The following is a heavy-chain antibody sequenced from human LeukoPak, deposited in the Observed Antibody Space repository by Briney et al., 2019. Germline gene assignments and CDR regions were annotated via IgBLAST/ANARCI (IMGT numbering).Heavy chain of an antibody. CDR1: GGSIRSGDYY. V-gene: IGHV4-31*03. J-gene: IGHJ4*02. Sequence: NPSQTLSLTCIVSGGSIRSGDYYWSWIRQHPGKGLEWIGYIYYSGNTYYSPSLKSRVTISVDTSKNQFSLKVNSVTAADTAVYYCARTAIFGVVTDYYFDYWGQGTLVTVSS. D-gene: IGHD3-3*01. CDR3: ARTAIFGVVTDYYFDY. CDR2: IYYSGNT.